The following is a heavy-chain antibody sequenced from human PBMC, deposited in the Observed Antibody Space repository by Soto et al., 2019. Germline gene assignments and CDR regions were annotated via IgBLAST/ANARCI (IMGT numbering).Heavy chain of an antibody. D-gene: IGHD3-16*01. V-gene: IGHV3-30*18. CDR1: GLTFGNYG. J-gene: IGHJ6*02. Sequence: PWGSLRLSCAASGLTFGNYGMHWVRQPPGKGLEWMSSILYDGSDEYYADSVKGRFTISRDDSKNTVYLQMDSLRPDDTAVYYCAKWGEVSHNPGGNYYYGMHVWGQGTTVTVSS. CDR2: ILYDGSDE. CDR3: AKWGEVSHNPGGNYYYGMHV.